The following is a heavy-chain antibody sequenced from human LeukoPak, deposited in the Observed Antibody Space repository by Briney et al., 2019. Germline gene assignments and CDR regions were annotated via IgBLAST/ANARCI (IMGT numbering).Heavy chain of an antibody. CDR2: ISYNGDTT. CDR3: AKESPAFDC. Sequence: QPGGSLRLSCAASGFTFNDYAMTWIRQAPGKGLDWVSVISYNGDTTYYADSVKGRFTISSDYSKNTLYLQMNGLRVEDTAVYYCAKESPAFDCWGQGTLVTVSS. CDR1: GFTFNDYA. J-gene: IGHJ4*02. V-gene: IGHV3-23*01.